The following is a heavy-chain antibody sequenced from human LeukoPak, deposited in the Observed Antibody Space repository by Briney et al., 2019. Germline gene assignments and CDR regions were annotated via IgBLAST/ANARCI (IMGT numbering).Heavy chain of an antibody. CDR2: IIPCNGNT. CDR3: ARAGSGSGWYFDY. CDR1: GYXFTSVG. Sequence: AASVKVSCKSSGYXFTSVGITWVRRAPGQGLEWMGWIIPCNGNTRYAQKFQGRVAMTTDTSTTTAYMELRGLRFNDTAVYYCARAGSGSGWYFDYWGQGTLVTVSS. J-gene: IGHJ4*02. D-gene: IGHD6-19*01. V-gene: IGHV1-18*01.